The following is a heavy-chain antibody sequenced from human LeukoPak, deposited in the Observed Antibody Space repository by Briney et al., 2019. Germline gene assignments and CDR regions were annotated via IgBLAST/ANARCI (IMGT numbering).Heavy chain of an antibody. D-gene: IGHD6-6*01. Sequence: ASVKVSCKASGGTFSSYAISWVRQAPGQELVCMGWTNTYNGNTNYAQNLQGRVTMTIDTSTNTAYMELRSLRSDDTAVYYCVRVSSSRGKLDAFDIWGQGTMVTVSS. J-gene: IGHJ3*02. CDR3: VRVSSSRGKLDAFDI. CDR1: GGTFSSYA. CDR2: TNTYNGNT. V-gene: IGHV1-18*01.